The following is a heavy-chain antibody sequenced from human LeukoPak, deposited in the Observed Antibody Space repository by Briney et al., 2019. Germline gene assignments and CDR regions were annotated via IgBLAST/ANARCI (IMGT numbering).Heavy chain of an antibody. Sequence: GGSLKLSCAASGFTFSSYAMSWVRQAPGKGLEWVSAISGSGGSTYYADSVKGRFTISRDNSKNTLYLQMNSLRAEDTAVYYCARGQDYGLWFGGINDWGQGTLVTVSS. D-gene: IGHD3-10*01. CDR2: ISGSGGST. CDR3: ARGQDYGLWFGGIND. CDR1: GFTFSSYA. V-gene: IGHV3-23*01. J-gene: IGHJ4*02.